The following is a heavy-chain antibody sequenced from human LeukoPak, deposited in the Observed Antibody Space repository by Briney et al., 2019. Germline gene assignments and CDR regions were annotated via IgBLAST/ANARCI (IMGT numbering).Heavy chain of an antibody. CDR1: GGSISSSSYY. CDR3: ARHQGYSGYYYYYYYYMDV. CDR2: IYYSGST. V-gene: IGHV4-39*01. Sequence: SETLSLTCTVSGGSISSSSYYWGWIRQPPGKGLEWLGSIYYSGSTYYNPSLKSRVTISVDTSKNQFSLKLSSVTAADTAVYYCARHQGYSGYYYYYYYYMDVWGKGTTVTISS. D-gene: IGHD5-12*01. J-gene: IGHJ6*03.